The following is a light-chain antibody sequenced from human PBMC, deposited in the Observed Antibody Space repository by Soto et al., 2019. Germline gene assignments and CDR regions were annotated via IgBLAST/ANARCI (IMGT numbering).Light chain of an antibody. V-gene: IGKV1-5*01. J-gene: IGKJ1*01. CDR2: DAS. CDR1: QNIDRR. Sequence: DIQMTHSPSTLSASVGDRVIITCRARQNIDRRLAWFQQQPGKAPKLLIYDASILEDGVPSRFRGGGSGTEFSLSIDGLQTDDFATYYCQQHYAFCTFGQRTKV. CDR3: QQHYAFCT.